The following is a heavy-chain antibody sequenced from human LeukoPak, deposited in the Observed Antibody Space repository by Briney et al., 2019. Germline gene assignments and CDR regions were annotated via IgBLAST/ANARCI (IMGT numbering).Heavy chain of an antibody. Sequence: GRSLRLSCAASGFTFSNYVMHWVRQAPGKGLEWLAVIWYDGSNTNYADSVKGRFTISRDNSKNTLYMQMNSLRAEDTAVYYCAKGDTTDPFDPWGQGTLVTVSS. CDR3: AKGDTTDPFDP. CDR2: IWYDGSNT. D-gene: IGHD1-14*01. V-gene: IGHV3-33*06. CDR1: GFTFSNYV. J-gene: IGHJ5*02.